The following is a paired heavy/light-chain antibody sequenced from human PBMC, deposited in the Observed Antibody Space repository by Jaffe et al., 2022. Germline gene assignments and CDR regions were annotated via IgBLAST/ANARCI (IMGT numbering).Light chain of an antibody. CDR2: NTD. V-gene: IGLV8-61*01. J-gene: IGLJ3*02. CDR3: ALYVGGGVWV. CDR1: SGSVSWIYY. Sequence: QTVVTQEPSFSVSPGGTVTLTCGLTSGSVSWIYYPSWYQQTPGQSPRTLIYNTDTRSSGVPDRFSGSIVGNKAALTITGAQADDESDYYCALYVGGGVWVFGGGTKLTVL.
Heavy chain of an antibody. Sequence: EVQLVESGGILVHPGGSLRLSCAASGFTFSNYYMTWVRQAPGRGLECVSTIFTDYSTYNADSVTGRFTISRDNSKNTLYLQMNSLTTDDTGVYYCARGDSGPGHYFQHWGQGTLVTVSS. CDR3: ARGDSGPGHYFQH. CDR2: IFTDYST. CDR1: GFTFSNYY. J-gene: IGHJ1*01. V-gene: IGHV3-66*02. D-gene: IGHD6-19*01.